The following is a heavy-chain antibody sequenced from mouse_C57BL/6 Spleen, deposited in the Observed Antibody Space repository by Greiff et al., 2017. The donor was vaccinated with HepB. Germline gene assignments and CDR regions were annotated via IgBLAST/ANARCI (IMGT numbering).Heavy chain of an antibody. J-gene: IGHJ2*01. D-gene: IGHD4-1*01. Sequence: DVQLQESGGDLVKPGGFLKLSCAASGFTFSSYGMSWVRQIPDKRLEWVATISSGGSYTYYPDSVKGRFTISSDNAKNTLYLQMSILKSEDTAMYYCARQQPPNFSFDYWGQGTTLTVSS. V-gene: IGHV5-6*01. CDR2: ISSGGSYT. CDR1: GFTFSSYG. CDR3: ARQQPPNFSFDY.